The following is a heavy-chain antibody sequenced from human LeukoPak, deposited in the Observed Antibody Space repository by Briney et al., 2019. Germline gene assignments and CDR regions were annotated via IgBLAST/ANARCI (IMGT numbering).Heavy chain of an antibody. CDR2: VYTSGST. Sequence: KPSETLSLTCTVSGGSISTFYWSWIRQPAGKGLEWIGRVYTSGSTNYNPSLKSRVTMSVDTSKNQFSLKLSSVTAADTAVYYCARRHVEYSSSSDPYYFDYWGQGTLVTVSS. CDR3: ARRHVEYSSSSDPYYFDY. J-gene: IGHJ4*02. CDR1: GGSISTFY. V-gene: IGHV4-4*07. D-gene: IGHD6-6*01.